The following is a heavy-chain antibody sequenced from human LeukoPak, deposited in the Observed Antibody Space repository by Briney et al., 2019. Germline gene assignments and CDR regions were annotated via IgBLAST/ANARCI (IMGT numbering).Heavy chain of an antibody. CDR3: ATAYSSSWSQDYGMDV. D-gene: IGHD6-13*01. J-gene: IGHJ6*02. V-gene: IGHV4-4*07. CDR2: IYTSGST. CDR1: GGSISSYY. Sequence: SETLSLTCTVSGGSISSYYCRWIRQPAGKGLEWIGRIYTSGSTNYKPSLKCRVTMSVDTSKNQFSLKLSSVTAAGTAVYYCATAYSSSWSQDYGMDVWGQGTTVTVSS.